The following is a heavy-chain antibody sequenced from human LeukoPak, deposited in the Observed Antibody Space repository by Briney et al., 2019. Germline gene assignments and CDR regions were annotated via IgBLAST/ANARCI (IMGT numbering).Heavy chain of an antibody. CDR2: IYYSGST. CDR1: GGSISSSSYY. CDR3: ARLRYYDVWSGYIY. J-gene: IGHJ4*02. V-gene: IGHV4-39*01. D-gene: IGHD3-3*01. Sequence: SETLSLTCTVSGGSISSSSYYWGWIRHPPGERVEWIGSIYYSGSTHYNPSLKSRVTISVDTSKNQFSLKLSSVTAADTAVYYCARLRYYDVWSGYIYWGQGTLVTVSS.